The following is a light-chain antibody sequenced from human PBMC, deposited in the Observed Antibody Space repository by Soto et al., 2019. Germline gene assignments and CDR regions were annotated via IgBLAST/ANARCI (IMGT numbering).Light chain of an antibody. V-gene: IGLV1-40*01. CDR3: KSYDSSLSGVV. Sequence: QSVLTQPPSVSGAPGQRVTISCTGSSSNIGAGYDVHWYQQPPGTAPKLLIYGNSNRPSGVPDRFSGSKSGTSASLAITGLQAEDEADYYCKSYDSSLSGVVFGGGTKLTVL. J-gene: IGLJ2*01. CDR1: SSNIGAGYD. CDR2: GNS.